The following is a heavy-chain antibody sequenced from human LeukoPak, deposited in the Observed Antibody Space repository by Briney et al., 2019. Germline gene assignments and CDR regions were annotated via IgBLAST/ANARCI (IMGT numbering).Heavy chain of an antibody. CDR3: ARNYSDYAFDI. J-gene: IGHJ3*02. CDR2: ISYDGSNK. CDR1: GFTFSSYA. V-gene: IGHV3-30-3*01. D-gene: IGHD4-11*01. Sequence: GRSLRLSCAASGFTFSSYAMHWVSQAPGKGLEWVAVISYDGSNKYYADSVKGRFTISRDNSKNTLYLQMNRLRAEDTAVYYCARNYSDYAFDIWGQGTMVTVSS.